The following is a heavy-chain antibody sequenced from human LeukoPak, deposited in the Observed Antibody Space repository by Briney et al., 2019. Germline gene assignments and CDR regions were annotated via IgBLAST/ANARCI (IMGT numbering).Heavy chain of an antibody. CDR1: GYTFTSYY. CDR3: ARDGDYGSGSCNGGLDY. J-gene: IGHJ4*02. Sequence: ASVKVSCKASGYTFTSYYMHWVRQAPGQGPEWMGIINPSGGSTSYAQKFQGRVTMTRDTSTSTVYMELSSLRSEDTAVYYCARDGDYGSGSCNGGLDYWGQGTLVTVSS. V-gene: IGHV1-46*01. CDR2: INPSGGST. D-gene: IGHD3-10*01.